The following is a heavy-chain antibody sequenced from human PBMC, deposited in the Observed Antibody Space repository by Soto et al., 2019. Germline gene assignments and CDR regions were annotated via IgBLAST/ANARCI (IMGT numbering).Heavy chain of an antibody. CDR2: IYYSGST. CDR1: GGSISSYY. CDR3: ARGAYYDSSGYPDGVYYIDY. Sequence: SETLSLTCTVSGGSISSYYWSWIRQPPGKGLEWIGYIYYSGSTNYNPSLKSRVTISVDTSKNQFSLKLSSVTAADTAVYYCARGAYYDSSGYPDGVYYIDYWGQGTLVTVSS. J-gene: IGHJ4*02. V-gene: IGHV4-59*01. D-gene: IGHD3-22*01.